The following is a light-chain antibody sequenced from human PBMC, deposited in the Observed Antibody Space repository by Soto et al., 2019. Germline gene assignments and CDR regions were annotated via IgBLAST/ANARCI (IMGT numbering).Light chain of an antibody. J-gene: IGKJ3*01. CDR3: QQSYTTPFT. Sequence: DIQMTQSPSSLSASVGDRVTISCRASQNIVGYLNWYQQTPGKAPKLLVYAASSWRSGVPSRFSGSGSGTDFNFTIRSLQPEDFGTYYCQQSYTTPFTFGPGTQVD. V-gene: IGKV1-39*01. CDR2: AAS. CDR1: QNIVGY.